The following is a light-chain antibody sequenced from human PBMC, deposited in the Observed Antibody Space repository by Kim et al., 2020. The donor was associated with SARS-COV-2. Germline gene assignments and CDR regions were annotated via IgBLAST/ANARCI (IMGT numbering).Light chain of an antibody. J-gene: IGLJ1*01. CDR3: ASHGGYDYV. V-gene: IGLV2-8*01. CDR1: RVGFDNYKY. CDR2: EVT. Sequence: PGTRVASSCSVTRVGFDNYKYVCCYQQHPGKSPKLIIYEVTKRPSGVPDRFSGSMSGNTASLTVSGLQAEDEADYYCASHGGYDYVFGTGTRVTVL.